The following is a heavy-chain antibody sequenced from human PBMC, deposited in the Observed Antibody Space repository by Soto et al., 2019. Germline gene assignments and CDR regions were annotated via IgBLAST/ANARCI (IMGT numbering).Heavy chain of an antibody. CDR1: GYTFTSYG. CDR3: ASDHLGDYSSDY. D-gene: IGHD2-15*01. CDR2: ISAYNGNT. J-gene: IGHJ4*02. Sequence: QVQLVQSGAEVKKPGASVKVSCKASGYTFTSYGISWVRQAPGQGLEWMGWISAYNGNTNYAQKLQGRGTMTTHTSTSPAYLELRTMRSDDTAVYYCASDHLGDYSSDYWGQGTLVTVSS. V-gene: IGHV1-18*01.